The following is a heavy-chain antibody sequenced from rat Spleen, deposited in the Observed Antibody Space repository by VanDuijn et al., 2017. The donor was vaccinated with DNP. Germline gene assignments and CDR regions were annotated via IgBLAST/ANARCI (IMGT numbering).Heavy chain of an antibody. CDR3: AGQRIFYDYFDY. J-gene: IGHJ2*01. D-gene: IGHD1-3*01. CDR2: INTGGGNT. V-gene: IGHV5-25*01. CDR1: GFTFTNFA. Sequence: EVPLVGSGGGLVQPGRFLKPSRAAPGFTFTNFAIAWVRPAPTKGLEWVASINTGGGNTYYRDSVKGRFTISRDNAESTLYLQMNSLRSEDTATYYCAGQRIFYDYFDYWGQGVMVTVSS.